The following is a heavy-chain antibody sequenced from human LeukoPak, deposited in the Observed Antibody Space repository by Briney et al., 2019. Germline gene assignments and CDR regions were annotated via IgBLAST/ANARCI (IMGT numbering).Heavy chain of an antibody. Sequence: KFQGRVTITRDTSASTAYMELSSLRSEDTAVYYCARENVSGDKGFDYWGQGTLVTVSS. V-gene: IGHV1-3*01. D-gene: IGHD3-10*01. J-gene: IGHJ4*02. CDR3: ARENVSGDKGFDY.